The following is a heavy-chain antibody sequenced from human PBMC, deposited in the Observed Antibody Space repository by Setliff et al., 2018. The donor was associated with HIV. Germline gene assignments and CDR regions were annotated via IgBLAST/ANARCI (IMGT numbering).Heavy chain of an antibody. CDR1: GGSVTDYF. CDR3: ARGHTWNYYGGDYFDY. J-gene: IGHJ4*02. CDR2: IYSSGNT. D-gene: IGHD1-7*01. Sequence: LSLTCTVSGGSVTDYFWNWIRQPPGKGLEWIGYIYSSGNTNYNPSLESRVSISLDTSKNQFSLRLSSVTATDTAVYYCARGHTWNYYGGDYFDYWGQGSLVTVSS. V-gene: IGHV4-59*02.